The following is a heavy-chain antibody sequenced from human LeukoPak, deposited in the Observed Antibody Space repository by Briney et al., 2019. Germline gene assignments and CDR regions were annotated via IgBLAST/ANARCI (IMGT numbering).Heavy chain of an antibody. V-gene: IGHV4-34*01. CDR2: IKYTGST. Sequence: PSETLSLTCAVYGGSFSGYYWSWIRQSPGKGLGWIGEIKYTGSTNYNPSVKSRVTISGDTSKNQFSLHLSSVTAADTAVYYCARLGYCSGGSCNSYFQHWGQGTLVTVSS. D-gene: IGHD2-15*01. J-gene: IGHJ1*01. CDR3: ARLGYCSGGSCNSYFQH. CDR1: GGSFSGYY.